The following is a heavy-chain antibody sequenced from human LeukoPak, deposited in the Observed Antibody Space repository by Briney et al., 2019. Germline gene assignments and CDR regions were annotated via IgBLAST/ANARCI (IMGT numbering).Heavy chain of an antibody. CDR1: GFTVSNNY. Sequence: GGSLRLSCAASGFTVSNNYMSWVRQAPGKGLEWVSIISSGGGTYYADSVKGRFTISRDNSKNTVYLQMNSLRAEDSAVYHCARGLDVTAAQYWGQGTLVTVSS. D-gene: IGHD6-13*01. V-gene: IGHV3-53*01. CDR2: ISSGGGT. J-gene: IGHJ4*02. CDR3: ARGLDVTAAQY.